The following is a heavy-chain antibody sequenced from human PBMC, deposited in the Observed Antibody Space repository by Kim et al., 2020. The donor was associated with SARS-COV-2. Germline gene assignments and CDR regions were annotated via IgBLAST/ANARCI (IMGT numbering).Heavy chain of an antibody. J-gene: IGHJ4*02. D-gene: IGHD3-22*01. Sequence: SETLSLTCAVYGGSFSGYYWSWIRQPPGKGLEWIGEINHSGSTNYNPSLKSRVTISVDTSKNQFSLKLSSVTAADTAVYYCARGRPYYYDSSGYYYYFDYWGQGTLVTVSS. CDR2: INHSGST. V-gene: IGHV4-34*01. CDR1: GGSFSGYY. CDR3: ARGRPYYYDSSGYYYYFDY.